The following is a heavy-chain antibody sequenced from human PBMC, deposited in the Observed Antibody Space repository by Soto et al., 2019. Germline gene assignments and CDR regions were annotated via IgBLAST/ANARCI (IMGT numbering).Heavy chain of an antibody. Sequence: GESLKISCKGSGYSFTNYWISWVRQMPGKGLEWMGRIDPSDSYTNYSPSFQGHVTISTDKSISTAYLQWSSLKASDTAMYYCARLSSHTSGWSPFDYWGQGTLVTVSS. D-gene: IGHD6-19*01. V-gene: IGHV5-10-1*01. CDR2: IDPSDSYT. J-gene: IGHJ4*02. CDR3: ARLSSHTSGWSPFDY. CDR1: GYSFTNYW.